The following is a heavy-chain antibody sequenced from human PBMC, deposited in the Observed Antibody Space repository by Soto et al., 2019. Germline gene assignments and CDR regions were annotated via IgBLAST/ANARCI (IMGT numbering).Heavy chain of an antibody. CDR3: ARGVGAYYFDY. V-gene: IGHV1-69*01. Sequence: QVQLVQSGAEVKKPGSSVKVPCKASGGTFSTYAITWVRQAPGQGLEWLGGIIPIFGTTDYARKFQGRVTITAAESTSTVFIELSSLTSEDTAVYYCARGVGAYYFDYWGQGTLVTVSS. J-gene: IGHJ4*02. CDR1: GGTFSTYA. CDR2: IIPIFGTT. D-gene: IGHD1-26*01.